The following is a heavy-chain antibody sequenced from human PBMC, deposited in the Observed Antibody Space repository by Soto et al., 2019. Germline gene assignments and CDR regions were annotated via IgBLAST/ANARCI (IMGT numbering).Heavy chain of an antibody. V-gene: IGHV1-69*02. CDR3: ARPKRDYSAYDGSWYYDL. J-gene: IGHJ2*01. CDR2: IIPILRMT. CDR1: GDTFASYT. D-gene: IGHD5-12*01. Sequence: QVQLVQSGAEVKKPGSSVKVSCKISGDTFASYTINWVRQAPGQGLEWMGRIIPILRMTNYAQKFQGRVSITAETYKSKAYMELSGLMSEDTAVYFCARPKRDYSAYDGSWYYDLWGRSTLVTVSS.